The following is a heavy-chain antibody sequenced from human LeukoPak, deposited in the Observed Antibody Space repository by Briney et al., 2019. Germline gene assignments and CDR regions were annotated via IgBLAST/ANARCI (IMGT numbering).Heavy chain of an antibody. J-gene: IGHJ4*02. Sequence: PGGSLRLSCAASGFTFSSYWMHWVRQAPGKGLVWVSRINSDGISTSYADSVKGRFTISRDNAKNTLYLQMNRLRADDTAVYYCAKGGATVIDYWGQGTLVTVSS. CDR1: GFTFSSYW. CDR3: AKGGATVIDY. D-gene: IGHD4-17*01. CDR2: INSDGIST. V-gene: IGHV3-74*01.